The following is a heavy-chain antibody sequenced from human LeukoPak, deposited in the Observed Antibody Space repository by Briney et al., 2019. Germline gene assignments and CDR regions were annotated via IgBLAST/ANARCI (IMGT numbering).Heavy chain of an antibody. CDR2: INHSGST. J-gene: IGHJ6*02. V-gene: IGHV4-34*01. D-gene: IGHD6-6*01. Sequence: SETLSLTCAVYGGSFSGYYWSWIRQPPGKGLEWIGEINHSGSTNYNPSLESRVTISVDTSKNQFSLKLSSVTAADTAVYYCARLPVHDSSSHYYYGMDVWGQGTTVTVSS. CDR1: GGSFSGYY. CDR3: ARLPVHDSSSHYYYGMDV.